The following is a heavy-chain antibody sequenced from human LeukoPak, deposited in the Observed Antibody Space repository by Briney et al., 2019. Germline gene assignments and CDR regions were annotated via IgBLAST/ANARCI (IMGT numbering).Heavy chain of an antibody. CDR3: AKDNRAAMVLPGY. CDR2: ISGSGGST. Sequence: PGGSLRLSCAASGFTFSSYVMSWVRQAPGKGLEWVSAISGSGGSTYYADSVKGRFTISRDNSKNTLYLQMNSLRAEDTALYYCAKDNRAAMVLPGYWGQGTLVTVSS. J-gene: IGHJ4*02. CDR1: GFTFSSYV. V-gene: IGHV3-23*01. D-gene: IGHD5-18*01.